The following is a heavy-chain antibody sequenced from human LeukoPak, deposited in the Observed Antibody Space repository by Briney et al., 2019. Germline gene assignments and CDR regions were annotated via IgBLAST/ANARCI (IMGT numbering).Heavy chain of an antibody. D-gene: IGHD6-19*01. V-gene: IGHV3-30*02. CDR3: AKGRRYSSGCLDY. CDR2: IWYGGSNK. CDR1: GFTFSSYG. Sequence: GGSLRLSCAASGFTFSSYGMHWVRQAPGKGLEWVAVIWYGGSNKYYADSVKGRFTISRDNSKNTLYLQMNSLRAEDTAVYYCAKGRRYSSGCLDYWGQGTLVTVSS. J-gene: IGHJ4*02.